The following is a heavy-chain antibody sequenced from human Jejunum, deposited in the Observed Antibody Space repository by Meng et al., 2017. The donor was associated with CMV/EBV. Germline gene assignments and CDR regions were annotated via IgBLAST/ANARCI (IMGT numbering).Heavy chain of an antibody. J-gene: IGHJ5*02. V-gene: IGHV4-39*07. CDR2: IYNSGRT. CDR3: ARGQTTIVSRAGLGYFRVDP. D-gene: IGHD3-22*01. CDR1: YC. Sequence: YCGSWFRQPPEEGLEGVGSIYNSGRTSYGSALKSRVAVSIDTSTNQFSLKLTSVTAADTAVYYCARGQTTIVSRAGLGYFRVDPWGQGALVTVSS.